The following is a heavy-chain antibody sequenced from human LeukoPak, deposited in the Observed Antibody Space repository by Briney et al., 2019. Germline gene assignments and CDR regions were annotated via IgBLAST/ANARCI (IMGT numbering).Heavy chain of an antibody. CDR2: ISSSSSYI. Sequence: SGGSLRLSCAASGFTFSSYSMNWVRQAPGKGLEWVSSISSSSSYIYYADSVKGRFTISRDNAKNSLYLQMYSLRAEDTAVYHCARDRGYSGYPDAFDIWGQGTMVTVSS. J-gene: IGHJ3*02. V-gene: IGHV3-21*01. D-gene: IGHD5-12*01. CDR3: ARDRGYSGYPDAFDI. CDR1: GFTFSSYS.